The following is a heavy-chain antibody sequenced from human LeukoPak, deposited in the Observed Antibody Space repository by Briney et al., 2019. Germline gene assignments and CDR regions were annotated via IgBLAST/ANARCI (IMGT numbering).Heavy chain of an antibody. CDR1: GFTFSNFW. Sequence: GGSLRLSCAASGFTFSNFWMHWVRQVPGKGLEWVAAMYTGGTTYYADSVTGRFTISRDNSKNTLYLHMNSLRAEDTAVYYCAKDEATSGGGLASWGQGTLVTVSS. V-gene: IGHV3-53*01. J-gene: IGHJ4*02. CDR3: AKDEATSGGGLAS. CDR2: MYTGGTT. D-gene: IGHD3-16*01.